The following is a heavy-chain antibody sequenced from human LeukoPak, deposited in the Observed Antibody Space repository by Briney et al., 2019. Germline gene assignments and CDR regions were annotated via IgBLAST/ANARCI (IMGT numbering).Heavy chain of an antibody. CDR1: GGSILTTNW. J-gene: IGHJ4*02. V-gene: IGHV4-4*02. CDR2: VPPGEAS. D-gene: IGHD1-26*01. Sequence: SETLSLTCGVSGGSILTTNWWSWVRYPPGKGLEGIAEVPPGEASNSNPSLRSGVNLSIDKSKNQLSLELTSVTAADTAIYYCTRESGAFSPFGFWGQGSLVTVSS. CDR3: TRESGAFSPFGF.